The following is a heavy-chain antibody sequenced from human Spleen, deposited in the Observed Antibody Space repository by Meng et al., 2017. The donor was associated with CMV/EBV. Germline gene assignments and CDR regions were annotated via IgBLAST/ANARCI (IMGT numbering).Heavy chain of an antibody. CDR2: INQDGSEK. CDR1: RFTFSGYW. D-gene: IGHD3-3*01. J-gene: IGHJ4*02. CDR3: ARDQGLVFGEVIPYFDY. Sequence: GESLKISCAASRFTFSGYWMSWVRQAPGKGLEWVANINQDGSEKSYVDSVRGRFTISRDYATNSVFLQMNDLRVDDTALYYCARDQGLVFGEVIPYFDYWGQGTPVTVSS. V-gene: IGHV3-7*01.